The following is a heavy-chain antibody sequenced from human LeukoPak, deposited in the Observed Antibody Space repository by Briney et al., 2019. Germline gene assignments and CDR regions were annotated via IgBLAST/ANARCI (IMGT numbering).Heavy chain of an antibody. J-gene: IGHJ3*01. Sequence: GESLKISCKGSGYSFATYWIGCVRQMPGKGLEWMGINYPGDSDTTYSPSFQGQVTMPADTSISTAYLQWSSLKASDTAMYYCARRVSSSGFDAFDVWGQGTMVTVSS. D-gene: IGHD5-12*01. V-gene: IGHV5-51*01. CDR3: ARRVSSSGFDAFDV. CDR2: NYPGDSDT. CDR1: GYSFATYW.